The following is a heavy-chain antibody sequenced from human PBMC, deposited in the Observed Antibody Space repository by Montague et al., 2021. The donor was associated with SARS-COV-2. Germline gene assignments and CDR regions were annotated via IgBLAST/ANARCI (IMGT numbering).Heavy chain of an antibody. CDR1: GGSVSSGSCY. CDR2: IYYSGST. J-gene: IGHJ5*02. CDR3: ARDAGDWFDP. Sequence: SETRSPTCTVSGGSVSSGSCYWTWIRQPPGKGLEWIGYIYYSGSTNYXPSLKSRVTISIDTSKNQFSLKLSSVTAADTAVYYCARDAGDWFDPWGQGTLVTVSS. V-gene: IGHV4-61*01. D-gene: IGHD3-10*01.